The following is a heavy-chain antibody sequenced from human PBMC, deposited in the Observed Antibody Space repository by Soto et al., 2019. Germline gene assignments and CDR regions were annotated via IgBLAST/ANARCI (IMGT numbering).Heavy chain of an antibody. Sequence: SVKVSCKASGGTFSSYAISWVRQAPGQGLEWMGGIIPIFGTANYAQKFQGRVTITADESTSTAYMELSSLRSEDTAVYYCARDKSWYSNQSYYYYGMDVWGQGTTVTVCS. D-gene: IGHD1-1*01. CDR2: IIPIFGTA. CDR3: ARDKSWYSNQSYYYYGMDV. J-gene: IGHJ6*02. CDR1: GGTFSSYA. V-gene: IGHV1-69*13.